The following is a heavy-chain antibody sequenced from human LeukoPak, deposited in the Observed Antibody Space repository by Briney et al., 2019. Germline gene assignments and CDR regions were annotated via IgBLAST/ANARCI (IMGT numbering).Heavy chain of an antibody. D-gene: IGHD5-12*01. CDR2: ISGGHGGT. Sequence: GGSLRLSCAASGFTLSSYAMSWVRQAPGKGLEWVSSISGGHGGTYYADSVKGRFTISRDDSKNSLYLQMNSLRAEDTAVYYCARDGPGSGYDGDFDYWGQGTLVTVSS. CDR3: ARDGPGSGYDGDFDY. J-gene: IGHJ4*02. CDR1: GFTLSSYA. V-gene: IGHV3-23*01.